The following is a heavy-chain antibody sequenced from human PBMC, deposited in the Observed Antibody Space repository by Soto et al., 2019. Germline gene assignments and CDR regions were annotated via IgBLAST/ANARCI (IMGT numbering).Heavy chain of an antibody. CDR2: IYYSGST. J-gene: IGHJ6*03. D-gene: IGHD4-4*01. CDR1: GGSISSYY. V-gene: IGHV4-59*01. Sequence: SETLSLTCTVSGGSISSYYWSWIRQPPGKGLEWIGYIYYSGSTNYKPSLKSRVTISVDTSKNQFSLKLSSVTAADTAVYYCARVVLSTDYYYYYYMDVWGKGTTVTVSS. CDR3: ARVVLSTDYYYYYYMDV.